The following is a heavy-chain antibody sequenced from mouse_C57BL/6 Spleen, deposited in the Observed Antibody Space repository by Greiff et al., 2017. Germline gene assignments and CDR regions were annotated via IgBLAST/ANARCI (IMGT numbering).Heavy chain of an antibody. CDR2: IYPGNSDT. V-gene: IGHV1-5*01. D-gene: IGHD4-1*01. Sequence: EVQLQQSGTVLARPRASVKMSCKTSGYTFTSYWMHWVKQRPGQGLEWIGAIYPGNSDTSYNQKFKGKAKLTAVTSASTAYMELSSLTNEDSAVYYCTRWGGGTGAMDYWGQGTSVTVSS. CDR1: GYTFTSYW. CDR3: TRWGGGTGAMDY. J-gene: IGHJ4*01.